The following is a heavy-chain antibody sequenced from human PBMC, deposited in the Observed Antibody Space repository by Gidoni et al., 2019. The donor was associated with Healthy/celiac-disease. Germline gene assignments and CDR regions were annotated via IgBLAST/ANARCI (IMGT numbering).Heavy chain of an antibody. CDR3: ARDQYSYGADY. CDR2: ICSSGSTI. D-gene: IGHD5-18*01. J-gene: IGHJ4*02. V-gene: IGHV3-11*01. Sequence: QVQLVESGGGLVKPGGSLRLSCAASGFTFSDYYMSWIRQAPGKGLEWVAYICSSGSTIYDAYSVKGRFTISRDNAKTSLYLQMNSLRAEDTAVYYCARDQYSYGADYWGQGTLVTVSS. CDR1: GFTFSDYY.